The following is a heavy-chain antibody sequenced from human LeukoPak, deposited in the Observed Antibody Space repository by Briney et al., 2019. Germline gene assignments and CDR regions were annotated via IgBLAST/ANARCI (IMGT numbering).Heavy chain of an antibody. V-gene: IGHV3-74*01. CDR3: TRATGSFYGLGY. D-gene: IGHD1-26*01. J-gene: IGHJ4*02. CDR2: INSDRSVT. CDR1: GFTFSSYW. Sequence: PGGSLRLSCAASGFTFSSYWMHWVRQAPGKGLLWVSRINSDRSVTTYADSVKGRFTISRDNAKNTLYLQMNSLRAEDTAVYYCTRATGSFYGLGYWGQGTLVTVSS.